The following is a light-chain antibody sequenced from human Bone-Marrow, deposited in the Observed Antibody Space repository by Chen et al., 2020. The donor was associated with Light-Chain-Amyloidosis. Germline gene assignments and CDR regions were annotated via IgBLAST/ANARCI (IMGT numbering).Light chain of an antibody. V-gene: IGLV1-40*01. Sequence: QSVLTQPPSVSGAPGQRLTISCTGRTYNIGAGFDVHWYQQLPGTVPKLLIYGNNNRPSGVPDRFSGSKSGTSAFLAISGLRSEDEADYYCAAWDGSLSGYVFGTGTKVIVL. CDR3: AAWDGSLSGYV. CDR2: GNN. J-gene: IGLJ1*01. CDR1: TYNIGAGFD.